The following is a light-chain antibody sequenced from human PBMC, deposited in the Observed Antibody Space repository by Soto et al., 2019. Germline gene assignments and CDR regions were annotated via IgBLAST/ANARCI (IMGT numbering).Light chain of an antibody. V-gene: IGLV2-14*01. CDR3: SSYTNINTRACV. CDR1: TSDVCGYNF. Sequence: QSALTQPASVSGSPGQSITISCTGTTSDVCGYNFVSWYQQHPGKAPKLMIYEVSNRPSGVSNRFSGSKSGNTASLTISGLQAEDEADYYCSSYTNINTRACVFGTGTKLTVL. J-gene: IGLJ1*01. CDR2: EVS.